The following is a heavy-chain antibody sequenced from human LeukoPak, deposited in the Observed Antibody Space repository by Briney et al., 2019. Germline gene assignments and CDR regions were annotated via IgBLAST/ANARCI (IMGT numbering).Heavy chain of an antibody. CDR2: ISYDGSNK. V-gene: IGHV3-30*19. Sequence: GGSLRLSCAASGFTFSSYGMHWVGQAPGKGLEWVAVISYDGSNKYYADSVKGRFTISRDNSKNTLYLQMNSLRAEDTAVYYCARDQGDYVVGDAFDIWGQGTMVTVSS. D-gene: IGHD4-17*01. CDR1: GFTFSSYG. CDR3: ARDQGDYVVGDAFDI. J-gene: IGHJ3*02.